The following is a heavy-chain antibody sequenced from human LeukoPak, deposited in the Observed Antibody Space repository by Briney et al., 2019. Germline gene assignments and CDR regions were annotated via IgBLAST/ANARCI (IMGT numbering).Heavy chain of an antibody. CDR1: GFPFSRYG. J-gene: IGHJ4*02. CDR3: ARVLERDSWDSYFDY. D-gene: IGHD6-13*01. CDR2: IYYSGST. V-gene: IGHV4-59*01. Sequence: GSLRLSCAASGFPFSRYGIHWIRKPPGKGLEWMGYIYYSGSTNYNPSLKSRVTISVDTSKNQFSLKLSSVTAADTAVYYCARVLERDSWDSYFDYWGQGTLVTVSS.